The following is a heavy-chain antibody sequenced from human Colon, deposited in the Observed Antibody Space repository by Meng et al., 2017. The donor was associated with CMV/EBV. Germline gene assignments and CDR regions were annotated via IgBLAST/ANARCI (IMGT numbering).Heavy chain of an antibody. CDR2: VHSDGTT. CDR1: GGSLIAYY. V-gene: IGHV4-59*01. Sequence: SETLSLTCPVSGGSLIAYYWNWIRQSPGKGMEWIGYVHSDGTTKYNPSLKSRVTISVDTSRNQFSLRLTSVTAADSAIYYCARESTPSGYSDMRAPFYYFAMDVWGRGTMVTVSS. CDR3: ARESTPSGYSDMRAPFYYFAMDV. J-gene: IGHJ6*02. D-gene: IGHD5-18*01.